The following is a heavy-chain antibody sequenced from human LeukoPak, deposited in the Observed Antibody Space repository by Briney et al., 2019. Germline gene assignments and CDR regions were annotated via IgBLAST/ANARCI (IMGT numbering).Heavy chain of an antibody. CDR2: IYYSGST. D-gene: IGHD5-18*01. CDR1: GGSISSSSYY. Sequence: PSETLSLTCTVSGGSISSSSYYWGWIRQPPGKGLEWIGSIYYSGSTYYNPSLKSRVTISVDTSKNQFSLKLSSVTAADTAVYYCARRGGQLWLLPFDYWGQGTLVTVSS. J-gene: IGHJ4*02. CDR3: ARRGGQLWLLPFDY. V-gene: IGHV4-39*01.